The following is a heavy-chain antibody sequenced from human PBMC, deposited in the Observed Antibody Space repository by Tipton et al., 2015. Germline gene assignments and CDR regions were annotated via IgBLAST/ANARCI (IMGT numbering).Heavy chain of an antibody. J-gene: IGHJ2*01. CDR3: ARVRFLQYLEHWHFDL. V-gene: IGHV4-4*02. D-gene: IGHD3-3*01. CDR1: SGSFSDDDW. CDR2: IFHSGST. Sequence: TLSLTCVVSSGSFSDDDWWTWLRQPPGKGLEWIGEIFHSGSTNYSPSLKSRVAISIDTSKNQFSLKLTSVTAADTALYYCARVRFLQYLEHWHFDLWGRGTLVTVSS.